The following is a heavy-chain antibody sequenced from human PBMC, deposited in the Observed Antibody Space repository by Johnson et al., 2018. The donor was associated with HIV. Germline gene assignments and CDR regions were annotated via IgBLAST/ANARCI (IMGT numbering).Heavy chain of an antibody. CDR3: ARGLGAWLVIPGPDGYDI. CDR1: GLTFSNYA. Sequence: QVQLVESGGGVVQPGRSLRLSCAASGLTFSNYAMHWVRQAPGKGLEWVAVISYDGSKKNYADSVKGRYSISRDNSKNTVYLQMNSLRAEDTAVYYCARGLGAWLVIPGPDGYDIWGQGTMVTVSS. D-gene: IGHD6-19*01. V-gene: IGHV3-30-3*01. J-gene: IGHJ3*02. CDR2: ISYDGSKK.